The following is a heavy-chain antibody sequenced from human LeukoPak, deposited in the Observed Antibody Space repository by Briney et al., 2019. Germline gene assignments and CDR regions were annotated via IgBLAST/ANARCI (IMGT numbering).Heavy chain of an antibody. CDR3: ARAGGSYYPIMYNWFDP. CDR1: GGSISSYY. Sequence: PSETLSLTRTVSGGSISSYYWGWIRQPPGKGLEWIGYIYYSGSTNYNPSLKSRVTISVDTSKNQFSLKLSSVTAADTAVYYCARAGGSYYPIMYNWFDPWGQGTLVTVSS. CDR2: IYYSGST. V-gene: IGHV4-59*01. J-gene: IGHJ5*02. D-gene: IGHD3-10*01.